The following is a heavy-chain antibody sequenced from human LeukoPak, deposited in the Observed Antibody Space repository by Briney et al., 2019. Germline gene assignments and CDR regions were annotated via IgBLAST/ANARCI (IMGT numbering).Heavy chain of an antibody. CDR2: IYYSGST. CDR3: ARRGSYYV. Sequence: EPSETLSLTCTVSGGSISSSSYYWGWIRQPPGKGLEWIGSIYYSGSTYYNPSLKSRVTISVDTSKNQFSLKLSSVTAADTAVYYCARRGSYYVWGQGTLVTVSS. V-gene: IGHV4-39*01. D-gene: IGHD1-26*01. J-gene: IGHJ4*02. CDR1: GGSISSSSYY.